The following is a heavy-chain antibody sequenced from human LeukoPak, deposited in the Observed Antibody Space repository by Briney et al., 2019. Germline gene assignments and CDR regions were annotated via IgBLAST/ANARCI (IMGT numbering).Heavy chain of an antibody. Sequence: VQPGRSLRLSCAASGFIFSTYGMHWVRQAPGKGLEWVSAISGSGGSTYYADSVKGRFTISRDNSKNTLYLQMNSLRAEDTAVYYCAKRGFIAARPPLHFDYWGQGTLVTVSS. CDR3: AKRGFIAARPPLHFDY. CDR1: GFIFSTYG. V-gene: IGHV3-23*01. CDR2: ISGSGGST. J-gene: IGHJ4*02. D-gene: IGHD6-6*01.